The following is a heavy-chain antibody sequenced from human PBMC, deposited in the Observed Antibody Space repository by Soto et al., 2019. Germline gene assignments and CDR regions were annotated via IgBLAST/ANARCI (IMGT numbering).Heavy chain of an antibody. CDR2: IYHTGTT. D-gene: IGHD5-18*01. CDR3: ARVDSTMVLPFFDY. Sequence: PSETLSLTCTVSGLSVNSTNFYGGWIRQPPGKGLEWIANIYHTGTTYYNPSLKSRVTISVDTSKNHFSLRLTSVTAADTAVYYRARVDSTMVLPFFDYWGQGTLVTVSS. J-gene: IGHJ4*02. V-gene: IGHV4-39*02. CDR1: GLSVNSTNFY.